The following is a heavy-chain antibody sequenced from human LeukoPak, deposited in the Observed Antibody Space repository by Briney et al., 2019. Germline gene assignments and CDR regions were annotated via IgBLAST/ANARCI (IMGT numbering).Heavy chain of an antibody. CDR1: GFIFNNYG. D-gene: IGHD3-22*01. J-gene: IGHJ5*02. Sequence: GSLRLSCAASGFIFNNYGLIWVRQAPGKGLEWVSAISNDGGGTNYADFVKGRFTISRDNSKNTLFLQMNSLRAEDTALYYCAKGSSGYFVDLWGQGTLVTVSS. V-gene: IGHV3-23*01. CDR2: ISNDGGGT. CDR3: AKGSSGYFVDL.